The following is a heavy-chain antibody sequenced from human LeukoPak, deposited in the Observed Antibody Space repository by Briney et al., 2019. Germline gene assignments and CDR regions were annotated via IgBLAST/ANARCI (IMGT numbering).Heavy chain of an antibody. CDR3: AILALSGWYYDY. CDR2: INPNSGGT. D-gene: IGHD6-19*01. J-gene: IGHJ4*02. V-gene: IGHV1-2*02. Sequence: ASVKVSCKASGHTFTGYYMHWVRQAPGQGLEWMGWINPNSGGTNYAQKFQGRVTMTRDTSISTAYMELSRLRSDDTAVYYCAILALSGWYYDYWGQGTLVTVSS. CDR1: GHTFTGYY.